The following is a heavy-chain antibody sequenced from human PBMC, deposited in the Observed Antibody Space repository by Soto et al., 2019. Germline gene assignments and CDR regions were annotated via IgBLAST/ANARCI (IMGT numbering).Heavy chain of an antibody. D-gene: IGHD3-22*01. J-gene: IGHJ6*02. CDR2: ISKSSRTI. CDR1: GFTFSSYS. CDR3: SRVKTMIRSGGIDV. V-gene: IGHV3-48*02. Sequence: EVQLVESGGGLVQPGGSLRLSCAASGFTFSSYSMNWVRQAPGKVLKWDSYISKSSRTIYYADSVKRRFTISRDNAKNALDLQMNILRDEDTALYYCSRVKTMIRSGGIDVWGQGATVTVSS.